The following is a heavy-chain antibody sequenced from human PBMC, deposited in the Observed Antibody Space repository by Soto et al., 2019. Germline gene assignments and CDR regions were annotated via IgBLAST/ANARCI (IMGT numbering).Heavy chain of an antibody. CDR3: ARDKRAARNGGGMEV. V-gene: IGHV3-33*01. Sequence: PVGSLRLSCASSVFTFSSYGMHCVRQSPGKWLEWVAVIWYDGSNKYYVDSVKGRFTISRDNSKNTLYLQMNSLRAEDTAVYYCARDKRAARNGGGMEVWGQGTTVNVSS. J-gene: IGHJ6*01. CDR1: VFTFSSYG. D-gene: IGHD6-6*01. CDR2: IWYDGSNK.